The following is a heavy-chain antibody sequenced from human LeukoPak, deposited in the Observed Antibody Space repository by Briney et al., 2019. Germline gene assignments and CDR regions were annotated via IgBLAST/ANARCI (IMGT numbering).Heavy chain of an antibody. CDR3: AKGGSNSGWLFDS. J-gene: IGHJ4*02. CDR2: IAGHGVIT. D-gene: IGHD6-19*01. CDR1: GFTVSSNY. V-gene: IGHV3-23*01. Sequence: GGSLRLSCAASGFTVSSNYMSWVRQAPGKGLEWVSAIAGHGVITSYADSVKGRFTISRDNSKNTLYLQMNSLRAEDTAVYFCAKGGSNSGWLFDSWGQGTLVTVSS.